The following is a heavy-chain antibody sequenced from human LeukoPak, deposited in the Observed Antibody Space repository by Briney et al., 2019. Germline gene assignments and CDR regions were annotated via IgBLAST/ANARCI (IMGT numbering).Heavy chain of an antibody. V-gene: IGHV4-38-2*02. CDR1: GYSISSGYY. CDR3: ARGYSSSWYWFDP. J-gene: IGHJ5*02. CDR2: IYHSGST. Sequence: PSETLSLTCTVSGYSISSGYYWGWIRQPPGKGLEWIGSIYHSGSTYYNPSLKSRATISVDTSKNQFSLKLSSVTAADTAVYYCARGYSSSWYWFDPWGQGTLVTVSS. D-gene: IGHD6-13*01.